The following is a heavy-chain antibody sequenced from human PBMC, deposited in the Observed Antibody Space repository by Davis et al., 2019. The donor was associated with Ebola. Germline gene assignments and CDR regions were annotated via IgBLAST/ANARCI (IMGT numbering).Heavy chain of an antibody. CDR3: ARLGGDNWADEGYFDY. Sequence: PGGSLRLSCTVSGGSISSYYWSWIRQPAGKGLEWIGRIYTSGSTNYNPSLKSRVTISVDTSKNQFSLKLSSVTAADTAVYYCARLGGDNWADEGYFDYWGQGTLVTVSS. CDR2: IYTSGST. CDR1: GGSISSYY. D-gene: IGHD1-20*01. V-gene: IGHV4-4*07. J-gene: IGHJ4*02.